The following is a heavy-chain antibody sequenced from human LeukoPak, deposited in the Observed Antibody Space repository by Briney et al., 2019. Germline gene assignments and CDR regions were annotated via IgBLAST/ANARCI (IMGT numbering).Heavy chain of an antibody. D-gene: IGHD6-19*01. CDR2: INPNSGGT. V-gene: IGHV1-2*04. J-gene: IGHJ4*02. CDR1: GYTFTGYY. Sequence: ASVKVSCKASGYTFTGYYMHWVRQAPAQGLEWMGWINPNSGGTNYAQKFQGWVTMTRDTSISTAYMELSRLRSDDTAVYYCARGLQQWLGYYFDYWGQGTLVTVSS. CDR3: ARGLQQWLGYYFDY.